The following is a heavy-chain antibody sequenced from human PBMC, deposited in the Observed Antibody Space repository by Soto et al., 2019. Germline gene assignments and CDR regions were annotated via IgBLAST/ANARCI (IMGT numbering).Heavy chain of an antibody. J-gene: IGHJ3*02. V-gene: IGHV2-26*01. CDR1: GFSLSNARMG. Sequence: QVTLKESGPVLVKPTETLTLTCTVSGFSLSNARMGVSWIRQPPGKALEWLAHIFSNDEKAYSTSLKSRLTISNDTSNSQVVLTITTIDPVDTATYYCARGIAVAGTLSAFDIWGQGTMVTLSS. CDR2: IFSNDEK. D-gene: IGHD6-19*01. CDR3: ARGIAVAGTLSAFDI.